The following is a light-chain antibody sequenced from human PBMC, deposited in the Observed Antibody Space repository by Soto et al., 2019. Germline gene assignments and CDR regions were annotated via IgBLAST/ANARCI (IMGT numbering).Light chain of an antibody. CDR1: QSVRSN. CDR2: GAY. J-gene: IGKJ5*01. Sequence: EIVLTQSPAALSVSPWERATLSCMASQSVRSNLAWYQQKPGQAPRLLIYGAYTRATDIPARFSGTGSGTEFTLTISSLQSEDFAIYYCQQYNNWPAITFGQGTRLEIK. CDR3: QQYNNWPAIT. V-gene: IGKV3-15*01.